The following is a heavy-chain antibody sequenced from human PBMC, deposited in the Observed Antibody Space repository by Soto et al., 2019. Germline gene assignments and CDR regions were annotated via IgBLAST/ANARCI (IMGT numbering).Heavy chain of an antibody. J-gene: IGHJ5*02. V-gene: IGHV1-8*01. Sequence: ASVKVSCKASGYTFASYNINWVRQVPGQGLEWMGWMNPNNGETGFAQKFLGRVTMTRNTSIRTVYLELNSLRSEDTAVYYCARSGRYLEWCTWFDPWGQGTLVTVSS. D-gene: IGHD3-3*01. CDR2: MNPNNGET. CDR3: ARSGRYLEWCTWFDP. CDR1: GYTFASYN.